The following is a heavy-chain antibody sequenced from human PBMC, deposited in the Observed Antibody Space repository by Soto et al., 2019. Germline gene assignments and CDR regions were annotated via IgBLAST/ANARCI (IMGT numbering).Heavy chain of an antibody. D-gene: IGHD3-10*01. V-gene: IGHV4-61*01. Sequence: SETLSLTCTVSGGSVSSGSYYWSWIRQPPGKGLEWIGYIYYSGSTNYNPSLKSRVTISVDTSKNQFSLKLSSVTAADTAVYYCARFYGSGSFDYWGQATLVTVSS. J-gene: IGHJ4*02. CDR2: IYYSGST. CDR3: ARFYGSGSFDY. CDR1: GGSVSSGSYY.